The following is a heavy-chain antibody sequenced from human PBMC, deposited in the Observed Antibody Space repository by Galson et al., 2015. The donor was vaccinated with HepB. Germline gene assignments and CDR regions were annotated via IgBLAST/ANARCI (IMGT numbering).Heavy chain of an antibody. CDR1: GGTLRGYA. Sequence: SVKVSCKASGGTLRGYAINWVRQAPGQGLEWMGRITLIFDTTYYAQKFQGRLTITADESTSTAYMELSSLTSEDTAVYYCARGSLTTIRNYFDYWGHGTLFTVAS. CDR3: ARGSLTTIRNYFDY. D-gene: IGHD4-11*01. CDR2: ITLIFDTT. J-gene: IGHJ4*01. V-gene: IGHV1-69*13.